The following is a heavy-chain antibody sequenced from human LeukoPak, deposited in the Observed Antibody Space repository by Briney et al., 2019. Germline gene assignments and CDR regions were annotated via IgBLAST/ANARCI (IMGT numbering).Heavy chain of an antibody. V-gene: IGHV3-7*01. Sequence: GGSLRLSCAASGFTFGIYWMSWVRQSPGKGLEWVANIKPDGGEKYYMDSVKGRFTISRDNAENALYLEMNSLRVEDTTVYYCARERLYSGSGSTFPYYDYWGQGTLVTVSS. CDR1: GFTFGIYW. CDR3: ARERLYSGSGSTFPYYDY. D-gene: IGHD3-10*01. CDR2: IKPDGGEK. J-gene: IGHJ4*02.